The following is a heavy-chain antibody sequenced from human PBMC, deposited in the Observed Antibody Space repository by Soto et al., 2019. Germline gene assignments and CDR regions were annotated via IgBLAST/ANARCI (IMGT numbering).Heavy chain of an antibody. Sequence: AGESLKISCKGSGYSFTSYWIGWVRQMPGKGLEWMGIIYPGDSDTRYSPSFQGQVTISADKSISTAYLQWSSLKASDTAMYYCARSPGYCSSTSCYEDYYGMDVWGQGTTVTVSS. D-gene: IGHD2-2*01. CDR2: IYPGDSDT. J-gene: IGHJ6*02. CDR1: GYSFTSYW. CDR3: ARSPGYCSSTSCYEDYYGMDV. V-gene: IGHV5-51*01.